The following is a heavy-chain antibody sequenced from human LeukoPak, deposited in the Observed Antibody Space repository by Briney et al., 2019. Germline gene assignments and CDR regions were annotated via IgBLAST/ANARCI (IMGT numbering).Heavy chain of an antibody. Sequence: GGSLRLSCAASGFTISSYAMSWVRQAPGKGLEWVSAISGSGGSTYYADSVKGRFTISRDNSKNTLYLQMNSLRAEDTAVYYCAKAQLLWFGKYNWFDPWGQGTLVTVSS. CDR1: GFTISSYA. V-gene: IGHV3-23*01. J-gene: IGHJ5*02. CDR3: AKAQLLWFGKYNWFDP. CDR2: ISGSGGST. D-gene: IGHD3-10*01.